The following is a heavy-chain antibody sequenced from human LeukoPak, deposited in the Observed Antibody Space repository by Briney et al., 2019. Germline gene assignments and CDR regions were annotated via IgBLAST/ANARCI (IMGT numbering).Heavy chain of an antibody. CDR2: IYTSGST. J-gene: IGHJ6*03. Sequence: PSETLSLTCTVSGGSITSGYYYWNWIRQPAGKGLEWIGRIYTSGSTNYNPSLKSRVTISVDTSKNQFSLKLSSVTAADTAVYYCAREPGTFDYPYMDVWGKGTTVTISS. V-gene: IGHV4-61*02. CDR1: GGSITSGYYY. D-gene: IGHD3-16*01. CDR3: AREPGTFDYPYMDV.